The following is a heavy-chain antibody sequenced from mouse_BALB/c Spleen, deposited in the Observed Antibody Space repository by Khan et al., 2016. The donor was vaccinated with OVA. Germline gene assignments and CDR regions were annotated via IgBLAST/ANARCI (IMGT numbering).Heavy chain of an antibody. CDR1: GYSITSDYA. J-gene: IGHJ2*01. CDR3: ANYYGHYFDY. V-gene: IGHV3-2*02. Sequence: EVELVESGPGLVKPSQSLSLTCTVTGYSITSDYAWNWIRQFPGNKLEWMGYISNSGSTSYNPSLKSRIPITRDTSKNQFFLQLNSLTTEDTATYYCANYYGHYFDYWGQGTTLTVSS. CDR2: ISNSGST. D-gene: IGHD1-2*01.